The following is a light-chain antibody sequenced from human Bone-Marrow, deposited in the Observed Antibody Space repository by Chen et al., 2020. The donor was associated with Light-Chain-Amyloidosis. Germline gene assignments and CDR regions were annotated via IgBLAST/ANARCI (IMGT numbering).Light chain of an antibody. CDR2: GAS. V-gene: IGKV3-15*01. CDR3: QKYNNWPPWT. J-gene: IGKJ1*01. CDR1: QSVSSN. Sequence: EVVMTQSPATLSVSPGESATLSCRASQSVSSNLAWYQQKPGQAPRRLMYGASTRATGIPARFSGSGPGTEFTLTISSLQSEDCAVYYCQKYNNWPPWTVGQGTKVEIK.